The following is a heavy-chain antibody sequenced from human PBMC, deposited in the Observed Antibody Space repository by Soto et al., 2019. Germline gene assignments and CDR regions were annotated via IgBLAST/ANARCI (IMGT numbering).Heavy chain of an antibody. CDR1: GGSFSGYY. Sequence: SESLSLTCAVYGGSFSGYYWSWIRQPPGKGLEWIGEINHSGSTNYNPSLKSRVTISVDTSKNQFSLKLSSVTAADTAVYYCARRICSSTSCYFYFDYWGQGTLVTVSS. CDR2: INHSGST. V-gene: IGHV4-34*01. CDR3: ARRICSSTSCYFYFDY. D-gene: IGHD2-2*01. J-gene: IGHJ4*02.